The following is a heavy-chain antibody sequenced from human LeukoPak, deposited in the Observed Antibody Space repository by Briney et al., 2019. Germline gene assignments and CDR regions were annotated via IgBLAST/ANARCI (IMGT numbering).Heavy chain of an antibody. CDR2: TYYSGST. CDR1: GGSISSGDYY. Sequence: PSQTLSLTCTVSGGSISSGDYYWSWIRQPPGKGLEWIGYTYYSGSTYYNPSLKSRVTISVDTSKNQFSLKLSSVTAADTAVYYCARVGAHDFWSGYYRPFDYWGQGTLVTVSS. D-gene: IGHD3-3*01. CDR3: ARVGAHDFWSGYYRPFDY. V-gene: IGHV4-30-4*08. J-gene: IGHJ4*02.